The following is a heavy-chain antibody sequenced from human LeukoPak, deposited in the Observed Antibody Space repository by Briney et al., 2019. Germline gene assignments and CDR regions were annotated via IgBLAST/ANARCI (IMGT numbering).Heavy chain of an antibody. J-gene: IGHJ6*03. CDR2: ISGSGDKT. D-gene: IGHD2-15*01. V-gene: IGHV3-23*01. CDR1: GFSLSTYA. CDR3: VKDTTAWWYHRAYMNV. Sequence: GGSLRLSCAASGFSLSTYALSWVRQAPGGGLEWVAAISGSGDKTYHADSVKGRFTISKDNSENRLSLQMDSLRAEDTAVYFCVKDTTAWWYHRAYMNVWGKGTTVTVSS.